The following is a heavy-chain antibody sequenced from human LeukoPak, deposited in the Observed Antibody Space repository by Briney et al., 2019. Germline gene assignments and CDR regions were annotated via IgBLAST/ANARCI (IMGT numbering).Heavy chain of an antibody. J-gene: IGHJ4*02. CDR3: ARDPGYSSGWVFDY. V-gene: IGHV4-30-4*08. Sequence: SQTLSLTCTVSGGSISSGDCYWSWIRQPPGKGLEWIGYIYYSGSTYYNPSLKSRVTISVDTSKNQFSLKLSSVTAADTAVYYCARDPGYSSGWVFDYWGQGTLVTVSS. D-gene: IGHD6-19*01. CDR2: IYYSGST. CDR1: GGSISSGDCY.